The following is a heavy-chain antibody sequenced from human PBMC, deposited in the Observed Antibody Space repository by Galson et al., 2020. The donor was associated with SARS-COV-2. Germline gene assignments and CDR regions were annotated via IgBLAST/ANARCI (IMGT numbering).Heavy chain of an antibody. CDR2: IWDNGGTT. D-gene: IGHD2-2*01. J-gene: IGHJ4*02. CDR3: AKATETSWATFDN. Sequence: GGFPRLSCAASGFSFSNYAMSWVRQAPGKGLEWVSGIWDNGGTTYYADSVKGRFTISRDNSKNTVYLQMNSLRAEDTAVYYCAKATETSWATFDNWGRGTLVTVSS. V-gene: IGHV3-23*01. CDR1: GFSFSNYA.